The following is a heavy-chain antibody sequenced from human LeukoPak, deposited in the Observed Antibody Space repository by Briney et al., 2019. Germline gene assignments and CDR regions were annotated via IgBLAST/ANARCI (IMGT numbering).Heavy chain of an antibody. CDR2: INSVGSTT. D-gene: IGHD5/OR15-5a*01. V-gene: IGHV3-74*01. J-gene: IGHJ6*04. CDR3: ARDLHV. Sequence: PGGSLRLSCVASGFTFSNYWMHWVRQAPGKGLVWVSRINSVGSTTNYADPVQGRFTISRDNAKNTLYLQVNSLRAEDTAVYYCARDLHVWGKGTTVTISS. CDR1: GFTFSNYW.